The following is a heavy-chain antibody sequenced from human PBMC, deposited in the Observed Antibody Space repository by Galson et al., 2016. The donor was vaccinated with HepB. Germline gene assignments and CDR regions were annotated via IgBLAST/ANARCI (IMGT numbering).Heavy chain of an antibody. Sequence: SETLSLTCTVAGVSVTNGNYYWSWIRLVPGNGLQWIGYIYYNGNIDYNSSLKSRATISADTSRNKVSLRMESVTGADTAVYYCVRQRGAPVVMGHKWYYFDFWGQGVPVIVSS. J-gene: IGHJ4*02. CDR3: VRQRGAPVVMGHKWYYFDF. CDR2: IYYNGNI. CDR1: GVSVTNGNYY. D-gene: IGHD4-23*01. V-gene: IGHV4-61*01.